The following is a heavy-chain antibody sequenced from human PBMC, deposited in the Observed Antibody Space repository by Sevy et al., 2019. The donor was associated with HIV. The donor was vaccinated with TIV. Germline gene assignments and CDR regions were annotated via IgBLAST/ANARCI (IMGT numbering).Heavy chain of an antibody. CDR2: ISSSSSSI. CDR1: GFTFSSYS. J-gene: IGHJ3*02. CDR3: ARGIRGGAFDI. Sequence: GGSLRLSCAASGFTFSSYSMNWVRQAPGKGLEWVSYISSSSSSIYYADSVKGRFTISRDNAKNSLYLQMNSLRAEDTAGYYCARGIRGGAFDIWGQGTMVTVSS. V-gene: IGHV3-48*01. D-gene: IGHD3-16*01.